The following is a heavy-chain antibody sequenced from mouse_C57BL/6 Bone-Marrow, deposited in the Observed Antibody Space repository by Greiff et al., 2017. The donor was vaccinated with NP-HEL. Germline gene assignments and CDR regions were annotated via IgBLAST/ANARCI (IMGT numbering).Heavy chain of an antibody. CDR3: ARGYDGRDY. D-gene: IGHD2-3*01. Sequence: VQLQQSDAELVKPGASVKISCKASGYTFTDYYMNWVKQSHGKSLEWIGDINPNNGGTSYNQKFKGKATLTVDKSSSTAYMELRSLTSEDSAVYYCARGYDGRDYWGQGTTLTVSS. J-gene: IGHJ2*01. V-gene: IGHV1-26*01. CDR2: INPNNGGT. CDR1: GYTFTDYY.